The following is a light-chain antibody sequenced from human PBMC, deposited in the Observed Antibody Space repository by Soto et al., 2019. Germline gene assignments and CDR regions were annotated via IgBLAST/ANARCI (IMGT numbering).Light chain of an antibody. CDR2: GAS. CDR3: QQYNNWPPWK. CDR1: QSVSSN. J-gene: IGKJ1*01. V-gene: IGKV3-15*01. Sequence: EIVMTQSPATLSVSPGERATLPCRASQSVSSNLAWYQQKPGQAPRLLIYGASTRSTGIPARFSGSGSGTEFTLTISSLQSEDFAVYYCQQYNNWPPWKFGQGTKVEIK.